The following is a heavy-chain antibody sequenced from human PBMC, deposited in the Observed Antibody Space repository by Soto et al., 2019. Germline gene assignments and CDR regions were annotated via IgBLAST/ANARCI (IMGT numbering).Heavy chain of an antibody. V-gene: IGHV3-7*01. CDR2: INQDGTEK. CDR1: GFKFSKYW. D-gene: IGHD2-8*01. CDR3: SRGACCSIGVCHADASDI. J-gene: IGHJ3*02. Sequence: EVQLVESGGGLVQPGGSLRVSCAASGFKFSKYWMKWVRQASGQGLEWVANINQDGTEKYYVDSVKGRFTISRDNAKNSLYLQMDSLRAEDTAVYYCSRGACCSIGVCHADASDIWGQGTKVIVSS.